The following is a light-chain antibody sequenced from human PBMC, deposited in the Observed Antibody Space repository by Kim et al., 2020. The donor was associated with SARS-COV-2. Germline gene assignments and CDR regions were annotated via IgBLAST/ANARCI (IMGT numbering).Light chain of an antibody. CDR3: AAWDVSLSGRV. Sequence: GQSVTLSCAGSSSNIEKTYVFWYQQLPGTAPKLLIYGNSQRPSGVPDRFSGSKSGTSASLDISDLRSEDEADYYCAAWDVSLSGRVFGGGTKVTVL. CDR1: SSNIEKTY. CDR2: GNS. V-gene: IGLV1-47*02. J-gene: IGLJ3*02.